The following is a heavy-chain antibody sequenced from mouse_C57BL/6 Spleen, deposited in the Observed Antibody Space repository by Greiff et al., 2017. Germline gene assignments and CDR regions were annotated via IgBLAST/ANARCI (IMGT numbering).Heavy chain of an antibody. Sequence: QVQLKQSGPELVKPGASVKLSCKASGYTFTSYDINWVKQRPGQGLEWIGWIYPRDGSTKYNEKFKGKATLTVDTSSSKAYMELHSLTSEDSAVYFCAREGGSSVYWYFDVWGTGTTVTVSS. CDR1: GYTFTSYD. V-gene: IGHV1-85*01. J-gene: IGHJ1*03. D-gene: IGHD1-1*01. CDR3: AREGGSSVYWYFDV. CDR2: IYPRDGST.